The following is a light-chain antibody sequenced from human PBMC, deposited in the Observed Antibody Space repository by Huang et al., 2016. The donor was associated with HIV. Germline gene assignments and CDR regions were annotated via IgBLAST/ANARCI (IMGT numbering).Light chain of an antibody. CDR1: HAVSSS. CDR3: QQYNNWPGT. Sequence: EVVMTQSPATLSVSPGDRVTLSCRARHAVSSSLAWYQQKPVQAPRLLIYAASTRATGIPARFSGSGSGTDFTLTISSLQSEDSAVYYCQQYNNWPGTFGQGTKLEIK. V-gene: IGKV3-15*01. J-gene: IGKJ2*01. CDR2: AAS.